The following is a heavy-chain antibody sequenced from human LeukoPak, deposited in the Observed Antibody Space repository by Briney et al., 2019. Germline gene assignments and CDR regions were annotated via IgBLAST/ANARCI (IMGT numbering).Heavy chain of an antibody. CDR3: ARDLGESGYPDSYWYFDL. D-gene: IGHD5-12*01. V-gene: IGHV1-46*01. CDR1: GYTFTSYY. CDR2: INPSGGST. J-gene: IGHJ2*01. Sequence: ASVKVSCKASGYTFTSYYMHWVRQAPGQGLEWMGLINPSGGSTSYAQKFQGRVTMTRDTSTSTVYMELSSLRSEDTAVYYCARDLGESGYPDSYWYFDLWGRGTLVTVSS.